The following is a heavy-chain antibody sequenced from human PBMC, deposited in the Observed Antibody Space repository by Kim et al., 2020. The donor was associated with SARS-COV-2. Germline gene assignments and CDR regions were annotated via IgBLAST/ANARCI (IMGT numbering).Heavy chain of an antibody. CDR3: ATDGGLLYAAGY. V-gene: IGHV4-39*01. Sequence: YYNPSLKSRVTISVDTSKNQFSLKLSSVTAADTAVYYCATDGGLLYAAGYWGQGTLVTVSS. J-gene: IGHJ4*02. D-gene: IGHD2-8*01.